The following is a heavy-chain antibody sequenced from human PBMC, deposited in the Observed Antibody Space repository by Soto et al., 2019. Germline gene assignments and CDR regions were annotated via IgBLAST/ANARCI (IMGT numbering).Heavy chain of an antibody. CDR3: ARDLETSAAAGFDY. CDR2: IWPDGGTK. J-gene: IGHJ4*02. CDR1: GFTFSNFG. Sequence: VQLVDSGGGVVQPGGSLRLSCAASGFTFSNFGILWVRQAPSKGLEWVAVIWPDGGTKYYAESVRGRFTISRDNSKSTAYLQMNSLRDDDTAVYDCARDLETSAAAGFDYWGQGTPVTVS. V-gene: IGHV3-33*01. D-gene: IGHD6-25*01.